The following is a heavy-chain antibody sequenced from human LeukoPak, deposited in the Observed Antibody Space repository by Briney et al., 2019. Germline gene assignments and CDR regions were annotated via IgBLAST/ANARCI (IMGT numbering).Heavy chain of an antibody. D-gene: IGHD6-13*01. J-gene: IGHJ4*02. CDR3: ARSIAAAPERYYFDY. Sequence: GWSLRLSPAASGFTLSNNYMRLVRQAPPKGLEWVSVVYSGGSTYYPDSVTGRFTISRDNSKHTQYLQMNNLKAEDTAVYYCARSIAAAPERYYFDYWGQGTLVTVSS. CDR1: GFTLSNNY. CDR2: VYSGGST. V-gene: IGHV3-66*01.